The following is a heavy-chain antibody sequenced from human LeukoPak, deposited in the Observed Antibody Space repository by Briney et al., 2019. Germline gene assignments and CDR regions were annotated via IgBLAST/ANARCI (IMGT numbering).Heavy chain of an antibody. D-gene: IGHD3/OR15-3a*01. CDR3: ARDFPDWSDAFDI. J-gene: IGHJ3*02. CDR2: IGTAGDT. V-gene: IGHV3-13*01. Sequence: PGGSLRLSCAASGFTFSSYDMHWVRQATGKGLEWVSAIGTAGDTYYPGSVKGRFTISRDNSKNMLFLQMNSLRADDTAIYFCARDFPDWSDAFDIWGQGTMVTVSS. CDR1: GFTFSSYD.